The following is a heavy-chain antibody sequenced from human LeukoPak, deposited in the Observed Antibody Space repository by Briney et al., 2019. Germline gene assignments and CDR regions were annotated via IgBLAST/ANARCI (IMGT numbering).Heavy chain of an antibody. V-gene: IGHV1-18*01. CDR2: ISAYNGNT. CDR3: ARDLGGAVVGIIPLFDY. CDR1: GYTFTNYG. D-gene: IGHD3-22*01. Sequence: ASVKVSCKTSGYTFTNYGITWMRQAPGQGPEWMGWISAYNGNTTYAQKLQGRITVTTDTSTSTAYMELRSLRSDDTAVYYCARDLGGAVVGIIPLFDYWGQGTLVTVSS. J-gene: IGHJ4*02.